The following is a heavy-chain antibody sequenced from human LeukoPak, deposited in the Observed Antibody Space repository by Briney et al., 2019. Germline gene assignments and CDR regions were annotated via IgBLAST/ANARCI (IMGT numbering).Heavy chain of an antibody. J-gene: IGHJ4*02. V-gene: IGHV3-23*01. CDR1: GFTFSSYA. Sequence: GGSLRLSCAASGFTFSSYAVSWVRQAPEKGLAWVSAISDSGGSTQYADSVKGRFTISRDNSKNTLYLQMNSLRAEDTAVYYCAKGSSNWRDYYYFDYWGQGTLVTVSS. CDR3: AKGSSNWRDYYYFDY. CDR2: ISDSGGST. D-gene: IGHD6-13*01.